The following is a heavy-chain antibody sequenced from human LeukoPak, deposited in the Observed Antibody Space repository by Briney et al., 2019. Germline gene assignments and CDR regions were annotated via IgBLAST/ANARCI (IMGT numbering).Heavy chain of an antibody. V-gene: IGHV1-46*01. CDR3: ARVSTYYYDSSGYHYYYYYGMDV. CDR1: GYTFTGYY. CDR2: INPSGGST. D-gene: IGHD3-22*01. J-gene: IGHJ6*02. Sequence: ASVKVSCKASGYTFTGYYMHWVRQAPGQGLEWMGIINPSGGSTSYAQKFQGRVTMTRDTSTSTVYMELSSLRSEDTAVYYCARVSTYYYDSSGYHYYYYYGMDVWGRGTTVTVSS.